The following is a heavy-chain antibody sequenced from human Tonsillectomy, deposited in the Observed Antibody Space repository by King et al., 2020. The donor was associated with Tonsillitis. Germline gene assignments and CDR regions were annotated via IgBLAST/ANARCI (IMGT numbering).Heavy chain of an antibody. CDR1: GFTFGNYG. D-gene: IGHD3-16*02. CDR3: AKDGIALSDWYFDL. V-gene: IGHV3-30*18. CDR2: IAYDASYE. J-gene: IGHJ2*01. Sequence: QVQLQESGGGVVQPGTSLRLSCAASGFTFGNYGMHWVRQAPGKGLEWVALIAYDASYENYADSVKGRFTISRDNSKNTLYLEMNSLRVEHTAVYYCAKDGIALSDWYFDLWGRGTLVTVSS.